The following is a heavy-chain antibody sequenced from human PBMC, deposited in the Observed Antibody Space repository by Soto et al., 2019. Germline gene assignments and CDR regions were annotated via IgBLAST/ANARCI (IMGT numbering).Heavy chain of an antibody. CDR3: ARGLESGIAAAGTLDY. CDR2: INPNSGGT. CDR1: GYTFTGYY. D-gene: IGHD6-13*01. V-gene: IGHV1-2*04. J-gene: IGHJ4*02. Sequence: GASVKVSCKASGYTFTGYYMHWVRQAPGQGLEWMGWINPNSGGTNYAQKFQGWVTMTRDTSISTAYMELSRLRSDDTAVYYCARGLESGIAAAGTLDYWGQGTLVTVSS.